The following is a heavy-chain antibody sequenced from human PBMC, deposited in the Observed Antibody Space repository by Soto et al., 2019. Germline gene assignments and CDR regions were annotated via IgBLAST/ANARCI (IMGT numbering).Heavy chain of an antibody. CDR2: INQDGSDK. D-gene: IGHD1-26*01. CDR1: AFTFSSYW. V-gene: IGHV3-7*01. Sequence: PGGSLRLSCAASAFTFSSYWMTWVRQAPGKGLEWVATINQDGSDKYYVDSVKGRFTISRDNAKSSLHLQMNSLRAEDTAVYYCVRAYKYSGNLYPNFDYWGQGTLVTVSS. J-gene: IGHJ4*02. CDR3: VRAYKYSGNLYPNFDY.